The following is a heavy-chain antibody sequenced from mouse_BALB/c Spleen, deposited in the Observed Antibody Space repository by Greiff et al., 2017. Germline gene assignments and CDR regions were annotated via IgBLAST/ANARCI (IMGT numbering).Heavy chain of an antibody. Sequence: LVESGPELVKPGASVRISCKASGYTFTSYYIHWVKQRPGQGLEWIGWIYPGNVNTKYNEKFKGKATLTADKSSSTAYMQLSSLTSEDSAVYFCARGRAMITTERVAMDYWGQGTSVTVSS. D-gene: IGHD2-4*01. CDR3: ARGRAMITTERVAMDY. J-gene: IGHJ4*01. V-gene: IGHV1S56*01. CDR2: IYPGNVNT. CDR1: GYTFTSYY.